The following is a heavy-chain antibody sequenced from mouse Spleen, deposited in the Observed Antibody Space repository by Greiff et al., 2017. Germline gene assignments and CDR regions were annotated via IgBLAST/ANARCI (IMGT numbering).Heavy chain of an antibody. Sequence: QVQLQQPGAELVKPGASVKLSCKASGYTFTSYWMQWVKQRPGQGLEWIGEIDPSDSYTNYNQKFKGKATLTVDTSSSTAYMQLSSLTSEDSAVYYCARHYDYELHCWGTGTTVTVSS. CDR2: IDPSDSYT. J-gene: IGHJ1*03. V-gene: IGHV1-50*01. CDR3: ARHYDYELHC. D-gene: IGHD2-4*01. CDR1: GYTFTSYW.